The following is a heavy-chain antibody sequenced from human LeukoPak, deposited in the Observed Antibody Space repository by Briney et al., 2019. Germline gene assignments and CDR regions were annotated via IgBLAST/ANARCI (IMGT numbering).Heavy chain of an antibody. D-gene: IGHD3-22*01. V-gene: IGHV3-73*01. CDR1: GFTFSGSA. J-gene: IGHJ4*02. CDR2: IRSKANSYAT. Sequence: GGSLRLSCAASGFTFSGSAMHWVRQASGKGLEWVGRIRSKANSYATAYAASVKGRFTISRGDSKNTAYLQMNSLKTEDTAVYYCTPIGYDSSGFYDYWGQGTLVTVSS. CDR3: TPIGYDSSGFYDY.